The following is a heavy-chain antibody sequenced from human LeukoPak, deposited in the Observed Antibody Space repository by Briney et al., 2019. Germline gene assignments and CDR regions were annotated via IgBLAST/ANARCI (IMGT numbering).Heavy chain of an antibody. J-gene: IGHJ1*01. CDR3: ARGGSYYDSSGYSEYFQH. CDR2: IYYSGST. Sequence: SETLSLTCTVSGGSIGSSSYYWGWIRQPPGKGLEWIGSIYYSGSTYYNPSLKSRVTISVDTSKNQFSLKLSSVTAADTAVYYCARGGSYYDSSGYSEYFQHWGQGTLVTVSS. CDR1: GGSIGSSSYY. D-gene: IGHD3-22*01. V-gene: IGHV4-39*01.